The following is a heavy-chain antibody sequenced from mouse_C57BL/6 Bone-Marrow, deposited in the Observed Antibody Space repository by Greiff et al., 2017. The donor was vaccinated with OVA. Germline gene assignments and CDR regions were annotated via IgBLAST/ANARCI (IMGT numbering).Heavy chain of an antibody. D-gene: IGHD2-5*01. CDR2: IDPETGGT. V-gene: IGHV1-15*01. CDR1: GYTFTDYE. CDR3: TRRGYSNLAWFAY. Sequence: VQLQQSGAELVRPGASVTLSCKASGYTFTDYEMHWVKQTPVHGLEWIGAIDPETGGTAYNQKFKGKAILTADKSSSTAYMELRSLTSEDSAVYYCTRRGYSNLAWFAYWGQGTLVTVSA. J-gene: IGHJ3*01.